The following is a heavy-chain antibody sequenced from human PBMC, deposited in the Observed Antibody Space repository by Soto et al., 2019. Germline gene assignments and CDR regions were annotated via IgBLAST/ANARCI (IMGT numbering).Heavy chain of an antibody. CDR3: ARQGYSSGWYADY. CDR1: GGSISSSSYY. J-gene: IGHJ4*02. V-gene: IGHV4-39*01. D-gene: IGHD6-19*01. CDR2: IYYSGST. Sequence: QLQLQESGPGLVKPSETLSLTCTVSGGSISSSSYYWGWIRQPPGKGLEWIGSIYYSGSTYYNPSLKSRVNISVDTSKNQFSLKLSSVTAADTAVYYCARQGYSSGWYADYWGQGTLVTVSS.